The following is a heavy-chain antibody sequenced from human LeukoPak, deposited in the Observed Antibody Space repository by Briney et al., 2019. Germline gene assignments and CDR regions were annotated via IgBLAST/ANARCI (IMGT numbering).Heavy chain of an antibody. D-gene: IGHD2-2*01. CDR1: GFTFSSYG. Sequence: GGSLRLSCAASGFTFSSYGMHWVRQAPGKGLEWVAVISYDGSNKYYADSVKGRFTISRDNSKNTLYLQMNSLRAEDTALYYCAKDVGVVIVAAAAPDFDYWGQGTLVTVSS. J-gene: IGHJ4*02. CDR3: AKDVGVVIVAAAAPDFDY. CDR2: ISYDGSNK. V-gene: IGHV3-30*18.